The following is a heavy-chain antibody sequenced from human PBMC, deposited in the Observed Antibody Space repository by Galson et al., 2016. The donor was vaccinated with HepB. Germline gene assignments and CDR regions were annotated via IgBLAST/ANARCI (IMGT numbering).Heavy chain of an antibody. Sequence: SLRLSCATSGFTFSRYGMTWVRQAPGKGLEWVSAISDSAGHTHYSDSVKGSFTISRDNSKNMLYLQMDSLRAEDTAVYYCARDAAVGTPSVTYFDYWGQGTLVTVSS. CDR2: ISDSAGHT. V-gene: IGHV3-23*01. D-gene: IGHD4-23*01. CDR1: GFTFSRYG. CDR3: ARDAAVGTPSVTYFDY. J-gene: IGHJ4*02.